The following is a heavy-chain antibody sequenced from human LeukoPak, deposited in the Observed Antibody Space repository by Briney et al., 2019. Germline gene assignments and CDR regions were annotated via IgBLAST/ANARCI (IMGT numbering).Heavy chain of an antibody. J-gene: IGHJ4*02. CDR2: IYPGDSDT. CDR3: ARGYYDSSGYYYPFDY. D-gene: IGHD3-22*01. CDR1: GYSFTSYW. V-gene: IGHV5-51*01. Sequence: GESLKISCKGSGYSFTSYWIGWVRQMPGKGLEWMGVIYPGDSDTRYSPSFQGQVTISADKSISTAYLQWSSLKASDTAMYYCARGYYDSSGYYYPFDYWGQGTLVTVSS.